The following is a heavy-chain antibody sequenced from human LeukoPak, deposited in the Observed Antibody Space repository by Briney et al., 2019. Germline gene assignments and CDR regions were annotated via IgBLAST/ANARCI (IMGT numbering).Heavy chain of an antibody. CDR1: GGSISSAGYY. CDR2: IYYSGST. CDR3: AREPHTYYYGSGSPYDY. V-gene: IGHV4-31*03. D-gene: IGHD3-10*01. Sequence: SETLSLTCTVSGGSISSAGYYWSWIRQHPGKGLEWIGYIYYSGSTYYNPSLKSRVTISVDTSKNQFSLKLSSVTAADTAVYYCAREPHTYYYGSGSPYDYWGQGTRVTVSS. J-gene: IGHJ4*02.